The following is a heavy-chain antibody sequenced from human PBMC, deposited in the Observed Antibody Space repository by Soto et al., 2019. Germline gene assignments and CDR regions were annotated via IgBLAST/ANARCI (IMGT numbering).Heavy chain of an antibody. CDR2: IYYSGST. J-gene: IGHJ6*02. V-gene: IGHV4-30-4*01. D-gene: IGHD6-6*01. Sequence: SETLSLTCTVSGGSISSGDYYWSWIRQPPGKGLEWIGYIYYSGSTYYNPSLKSRVTISVDTSKNQFSLKLSSVTAADTAVYYCARARGSSSGYYYYYGMEVCGQGTTVTV. CDR1: GGSISSGDYY. CDR3: ARARGSSSGYYYYYGMEV.